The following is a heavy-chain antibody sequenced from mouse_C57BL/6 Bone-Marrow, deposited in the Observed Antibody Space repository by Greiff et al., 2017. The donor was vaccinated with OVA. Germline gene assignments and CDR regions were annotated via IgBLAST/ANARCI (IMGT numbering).Heavy chain of an antibody. CDR1: GFKIKDDY. Sequence: DVKLVESGAELVRPGASVKLSCTASGFKIKDDYMHWVKQRPDQGLEWIGWIDPENGDNEYASKFPGKGTIPADTSSNTAYLQLSSLTSEDTAVYYCTTYDYLAWFAYWCQGTLVTVSA. D-gene: IGHD2-4*01. V-gene: IGHV14-4*01. CDR3: TTYDYLAWFAY. CDR2: IDPENGDN. J-gene: IGHJ3*01.